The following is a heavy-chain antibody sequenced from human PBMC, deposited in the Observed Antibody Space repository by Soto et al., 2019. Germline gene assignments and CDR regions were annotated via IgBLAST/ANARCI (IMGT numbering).Heavy chain of an antibody. V-gene: IGHV3-30-3*02. CDR1: GFTFSSYA. CDR2: ISYDGSNK. J-gene: IGHJ4*02. Sequence: GGSLRLSCAASGFTFSSYAMHWVRQPPGKGLEWVAVISYDGSNKYYADSVKGRVTISRDNSKNTVFLQMNSLRTEDMAIYYCAKDSGGGWDPFFDYWGQGILVTVSS. CDR3: AKDSGGGWDPFFDY. D-gene: IGHD6-19*01.